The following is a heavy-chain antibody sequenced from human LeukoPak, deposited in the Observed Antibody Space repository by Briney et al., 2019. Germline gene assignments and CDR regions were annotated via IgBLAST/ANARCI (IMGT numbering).Heavy chain of an antibody. V-gene: IGHV3-30*11. CDR3: AREVATIDSHDAFDI. D-gene: IGHD5-12*01. Sequence: GRSLRLSCAASGFTFSSYAMHWVSQAPGKGLEWAAVISYDGSNKYYADSVKGRFTLSRENSKNTLYLKMNSLRAEDTAVYYCAREVATIDSHDAFDIWGQGTMVTVSS. CDR2: ISYDGSNK. CDR1: GFTFSSYA. J-gene: IGHJ3*02.